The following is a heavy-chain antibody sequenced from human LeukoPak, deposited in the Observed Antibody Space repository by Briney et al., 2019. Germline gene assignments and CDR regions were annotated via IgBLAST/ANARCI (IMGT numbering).Heavy chain of an antibody. CDR1: GGSISSSVYY. CDR2: IYYSGST. CDR3: ARTRITMVRGVIGPYYFDY. D-gene: IGHD3-10*01. Sequence: SETLSLTCTVSGGSISSSVYYWGWIRQPPGKGLEWIGSIYYSGSTYYNPSLKSRVTISVDTSKNQFSLKLSSVTAADTAVYYCARTRITMVRGVIGPYYFDYWGQGTLVTVSS. J-gene: IGHJ4*02. V-gene: IGHV4-39*01.